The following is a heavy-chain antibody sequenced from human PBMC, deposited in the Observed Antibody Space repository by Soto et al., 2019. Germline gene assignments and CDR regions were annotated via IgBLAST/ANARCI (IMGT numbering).Heavy chain of an antibody. Sequence: QVQLVQSGAEVKKPGSSVKVSCKASGGTFSSYSINWVRQAPGQGLEWMGGIIPIFGTANHAQKFQGRVTLTADESTSTAHMELSSLRNEDTAVYYCARPFQSWPGGWYFELWGRGTLVTVSS. CDR1: GGTFSSYS. D-gene: IGHD3-16*01. V-gene: IGHV1-69*01. CDR3: ARPFQSWPGGWYFEL. CDR2: IIPIFGTA. J-gene: IGHJ2*01.